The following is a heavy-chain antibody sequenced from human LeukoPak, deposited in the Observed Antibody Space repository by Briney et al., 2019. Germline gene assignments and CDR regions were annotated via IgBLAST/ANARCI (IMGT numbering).Heavy chain of an antibody. Sequence: GASVKVSCTASGGTFSSYAISWVRQAPGQGLEWMGWINPNSGGTNYAQKFQGRVTMTRDTSTSTAYMELSRLRSDDTAVYYCARDHLRGDYVWGSYLANWFDPWGQGTLVTVSS. D-gene: IGHD3-16*02. J-gene: IGHJ5*02. CDR3: ARDHLRGDYVWGSYLANWFDP. CDR2: INPNSGGT. V-gene: IGHV1-2*02. CDR1: GGTFSSYA.